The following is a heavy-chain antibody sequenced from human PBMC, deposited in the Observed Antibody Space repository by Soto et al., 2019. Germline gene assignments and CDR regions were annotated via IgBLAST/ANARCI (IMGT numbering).Heavy chain of an antibody. CDR3: ARELITFIVVVILPDYYYGMDV. Sequence: SETLSLTCAVYGGSFSGYYWSWIRQPPGKGLEWIGEINHSGSTNYNPSLKSRVTISVDTSKNQFSLKLSSVTAADTAVYYCARELITFIVVVILPDYYYGMDVWGQGTTVTVSS. CDR1: GGSFSGYY. D-gene: IGHD3-22*01. CDR2: INHSGST. V-gene: IGHV4-34*01. J-gene: IGHJ6*02.